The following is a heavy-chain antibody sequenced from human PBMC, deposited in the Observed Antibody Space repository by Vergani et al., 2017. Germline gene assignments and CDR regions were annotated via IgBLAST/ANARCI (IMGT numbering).Heavy chain of an antibody. J-gene: IGHJ6*03. CDR2: IYYSGST. CDR1: GGSISSYY. D-gene: IGHD6-6*01. CDR3: ARGVQLGPLYYYYYMDV. Sequence: QVQLQESGPGLVKPSETLSLTCTVSGGSISSYYWSWIRQPPGKGLEWIGYIYYSGSTNYNPSLKSRVTMSVDTSKNQFSLKLSSVTAADTAVYYCARGVQLGPLYYYYYMDVWGKGTTVTVSS. V-gene: IGHV4-59*12.